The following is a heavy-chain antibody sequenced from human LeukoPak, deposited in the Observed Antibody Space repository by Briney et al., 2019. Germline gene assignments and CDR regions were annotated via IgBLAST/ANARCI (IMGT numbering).Heavy chain of an antibody. J-gene: IGHJ4*02. V-gene: IGHV3-48*03. CDR2: ISSSGSTI. D-gene: IGHD2-2*01. CDR3: ARDLCSSTSCYGLAFDY. CDR1: GFTFSSYE. Sequence: GGSLRLSCAASGFTFSSYEMNWVRQAPGEGLEWVSYISSSGSTIYYADSVRGRFTISRDNSKNTLYLQMNSLRAEDTAVYYCARDLCSSTSCYGLAFDYWGQGTLVTVSS.